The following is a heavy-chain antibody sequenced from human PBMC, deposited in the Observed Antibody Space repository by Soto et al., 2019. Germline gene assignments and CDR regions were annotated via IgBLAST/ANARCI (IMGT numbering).Heavy chain of an antibody. J-gene: IGHJ4*02. CDR3: ARNRGVVPAVSIFDY. Sequence: QLQLQESGPGLVKPSETLSLTCTVSGGSISSSSYYWGWIRQPPGKGLEWIGSIYYSGSTYYNPSLKSRVTISVDTSKNQFSLKLSSVTAADTAVYYCARNRGVVPAVSIFDYWGQGTLVTVSS. CDR2: IYYSGST. V-gene: IGHV4-39*01. CDR1: GGSISSSSYY. D-gene: IGHD2-2*01.